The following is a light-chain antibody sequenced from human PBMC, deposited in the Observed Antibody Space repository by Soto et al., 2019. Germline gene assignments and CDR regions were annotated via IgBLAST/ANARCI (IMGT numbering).Light chain of an antibody. CDR3: QQYNTYPT. V-gene: IGKV1-5*03. CDR2: KAS. J-gene: IGKJ2*01. Sequence: DIQMTQSPSTLSASVGDRVTITCRASQSIRSWLAWYQHKPGKAPKLLIYKASTLQSGVPSRFSGSGSGTEFTLTISSLYPDDFATYFCQQYNTYPTFGQGTKVEIK. CDR1: QSIRSW.